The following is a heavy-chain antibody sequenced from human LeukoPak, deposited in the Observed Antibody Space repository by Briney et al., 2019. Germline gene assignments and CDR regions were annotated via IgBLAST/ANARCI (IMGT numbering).Heavy chain of an antibody. V-gene: IGHV3-48*03. D-gene: IGHD3-10*02. Sequence: GGSLRLSCATSGFTFSSYEMNWVRQAPGKGLEWVSYISSSGSTIYYADSVKGRFTISRDNAKNSLYLQMNSLRAEDTAVYYCAELGITMIGGVWGKGTTVTISS. J-gene: IGHJ6*04. CDR1: GFTFSSYE. CDR2: ISSSGSTI. CDR3: AELGITMIGGV.